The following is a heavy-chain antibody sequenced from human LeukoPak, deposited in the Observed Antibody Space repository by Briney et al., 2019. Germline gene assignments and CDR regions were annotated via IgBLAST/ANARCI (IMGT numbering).Heavy chain of an antibody. CDR2: ISYDGSNE. CDR3: AKKYSSGWYPFDY. J-gene: IGHJ4*02. Sequence: PGGSLRLSCAASGFTFSNYAMHWVRQAPGKGLEWVAVISYDGSNECYADSVKGRFTISRDNSKNTLYLQMNSLRAEDTAVYYCAKKYSSGWYPFDYWGQGTLVTVSS. D-gene: IGHD6-19*01. CDR1: GFTFSNYA. V-gene: IGHV3-30-3*01.